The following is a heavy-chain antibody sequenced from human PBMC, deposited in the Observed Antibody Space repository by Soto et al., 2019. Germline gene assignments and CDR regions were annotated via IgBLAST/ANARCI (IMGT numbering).Heavy chain of an antibody. CDR2: IIPIFGTA. Sequence: ASVKVSCKASGGTFSSYAISWVRQAPGQGLEWMGGIIPIFGTANYAQKFQGRVTITADESTSTAYMELSSLRSEDTAVYYCARDLRAAAGTDYWGQGTLVTVSS. CDR3: ARDLRAAAGTDY. J-gene: IGHJ4*02. D-gene: IGHD6-13*01. V-gene: IGHV1-69*13. CDR1: GGTFSSYA.